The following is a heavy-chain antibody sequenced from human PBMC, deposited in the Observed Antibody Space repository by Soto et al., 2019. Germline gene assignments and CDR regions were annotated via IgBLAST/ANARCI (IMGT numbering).Heavy chain of an antibody. J-gene: IGHJ6*02. V-gene: IGHV3-30-3*01. D-gene: IGHD6-19*01. CDR3: ARDLTKEQWLVPQPRYYYGMDV. Sequence: PGGSLRLSCAASGFTFSSYAMHWVRQAPGKGLEWVAVISYDGSNKYYADSVKGRFTISRDNSKNTLYLQMNSLRAEDTAVYYCARDLTKEQWLVPQPRYYYGMDVWGQGTTVTVSS. CDR2: ISYDGSNK. CDR1: GFTFSSYA.